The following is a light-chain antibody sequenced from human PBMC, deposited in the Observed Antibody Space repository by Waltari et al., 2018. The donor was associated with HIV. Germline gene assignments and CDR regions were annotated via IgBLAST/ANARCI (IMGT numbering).Light chain of an antibody. J-gene: IGKJ2*01. CDR3: QQYGRSPYT. V-gene: IGKV3-20*01. CDR1: QRVSSSY. CDR2: HAS. Sequence: EIVLTQSPGPLSLSPGETATLSCRASQRVSSSYLAWYQQNPGQAPRLLIYHASSRATGIPDRFSGSGSGTDFTLTISGLEPEDFAVYSCQQYGRSPYTFGQGTRLEIK.